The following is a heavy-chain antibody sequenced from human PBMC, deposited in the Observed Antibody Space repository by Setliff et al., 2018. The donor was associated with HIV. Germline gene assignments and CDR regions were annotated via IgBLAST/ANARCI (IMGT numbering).Heavy chain of an antibody. Sequence: ASVKVSCKASGGTFGIYGISWVRQAPGQGLEWMGIINPSGGSTSYAQKFQGRVTMTRDTSTSTVYMELSSLRSEDTAVYYCARDHLADYYFDYWGQGTLVTVS. CDR1: GGTFGIYG. V-gene: IGHV1-46*01. J-gene: IGHJ4*02. D-gene: IGHD3-3*01. CDR2: INPSGGST. CDR3: ARDHLADYYFDY.